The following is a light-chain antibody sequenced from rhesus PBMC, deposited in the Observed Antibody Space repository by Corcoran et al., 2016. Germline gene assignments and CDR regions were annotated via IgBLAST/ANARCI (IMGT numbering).Light chain of an antibody. Sequence: DIQMSQSPSSLSASVGDRVTITCRASQGISSYLNWYQQKPGKAPKILLFYANTLASWVPPRFSGCGSGTDFTLTISSLQPEDFATYSGQQGNSNPLTFGGGTKVELK. CDR3: QQGNSNPLT. J-gene: IGKJ4*01. CDR2: YAN. CDR1: QGISSY. V-gene: IGKV1-32*02.